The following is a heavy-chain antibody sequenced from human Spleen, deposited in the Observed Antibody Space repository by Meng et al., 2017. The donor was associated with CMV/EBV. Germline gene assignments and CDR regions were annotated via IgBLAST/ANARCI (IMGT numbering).Heavy chain of an antibody. J-gene: IGHJ6*02. D-gene: IGHD3-16*01. CDR3: ARAPLGGGYFDYYSYGMDL. Sequence: SETLSLTCSVSGGSIRSYYWSWIRQSPGKGLEWIGYIYYTGTTKSNPSLRSRATILMDTSTNQFSLRLSSVTVADTAVYYCARAPLGGGYFDYYSYGMDLWGQGTTVTVSS. CDR1: GGSIRSYY. CDR2: IYYTGTT. V-gene: IGHV4-59*01.